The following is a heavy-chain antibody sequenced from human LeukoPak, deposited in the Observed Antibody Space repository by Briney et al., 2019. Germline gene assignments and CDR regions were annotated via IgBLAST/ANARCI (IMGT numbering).Heavy chain of an antibody. D-gene: IGHD3-22*01. Sequence: PGGSLRLSCAASGFTFSTYWMSWVRQAPGKGLVWVSRINSDGSTTSYADSVKGQFTISRDNAKNTLYLQMNSLRAEDTAVYYCVGCDSSGYSGKYFQHWGQGTLVTVSS. CDR1: GFTFSTYW. J-gene: IGHJ1*01. CDR3: VGCDSSGYSGKYFQH. CDR2: INSDGSTT. V-gene: IGHV3-74*01.